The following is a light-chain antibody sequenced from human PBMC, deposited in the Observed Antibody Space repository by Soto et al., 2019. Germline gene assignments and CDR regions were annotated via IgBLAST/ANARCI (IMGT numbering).Light chain of an antibody. CDR1: SSDVGGYNY. J-gene: IGLJ3*02. V-gene: IGLV2-14*01. CDR3: SSYTSSSIFWV. CDR2: EVS. Sequence: QSALTQPASVSGSPGQSITISCTGTSSDVGGYNYVSWYQQHPGKAPKLMIYEVSNRPSGVSNRFSGSKSGNTASLTISGLQAEDEADYYCSSYTSSSIFWVFGGGTKL.